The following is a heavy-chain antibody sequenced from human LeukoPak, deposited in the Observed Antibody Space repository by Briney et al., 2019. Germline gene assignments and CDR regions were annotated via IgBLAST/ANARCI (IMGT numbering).Heavy chain of an antibody. V-gene: IGHV3-74*03. Sequence: GGSLRLSCAASGFTFSTFWMHWVRQAPGKGLVWVSGIKSDGSITTYADSGKGRFTISRDNAENTLYLQMNSLRAEDTAVYYCARGRYYGMDVWGQGTTVTVSS. CDR2: IKSDGSIT. CDR1: GFTFSTFW. J-gene: IGHJ6*02. CDR3: ARGRYYGMDV.